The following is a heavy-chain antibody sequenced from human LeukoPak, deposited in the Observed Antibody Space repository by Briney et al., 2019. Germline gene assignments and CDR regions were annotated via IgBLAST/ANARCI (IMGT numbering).Heavy chain of an antibody. D-gene: IGHD1-7*01. CDR3: AKDLARVTGTTGAFDY. J-gene: IGHJ4*02. CDR2: IEQDGSEK. V-gene: IGHV3-7*01. CDR1: GLTFSAYW. Sequence: PGGSLRLSCAASGLTFSAYWGNWVRQAPGKGLEWVANIEQDGSEKNYVDSVKGRFTISRDNSKNTLYLQMNSLRAEDTAVYYCAKDLARVTGTTGAFDYWGQGTLVTVSS.